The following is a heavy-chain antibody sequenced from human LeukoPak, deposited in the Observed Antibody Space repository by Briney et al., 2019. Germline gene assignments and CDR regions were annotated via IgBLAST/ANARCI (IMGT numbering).Heavy chain of an antibody. J-gene: IGHJ3*02. CDR3: ARAGARVGATFSLRGQKYAFDI. CDR2: INHSGST. CDR1: GGSFSGYY. V-gene: IGHV4-34*01. D-gene: IGHD1-26*01. Sequence: TSETLSLTCAVYGGSFSGYYWSWIRQPPGKGLEWIGEINHSGSTDYNPSLKSRVTISVDTSKNQFSLKLSSVTAADTAVYYCARAGARVGATFSLRGQKYAFDIWGQGTMVTVSS.